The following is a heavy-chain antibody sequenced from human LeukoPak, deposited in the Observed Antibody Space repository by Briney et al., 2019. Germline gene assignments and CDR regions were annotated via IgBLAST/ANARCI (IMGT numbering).Heavy chain of an antibody. D-gene: IGHD6-6*01. J-gene: IGHJ5*02. Sequence: SVKVSCKASGGTFSSYAISWVRQAPGQGLEWMGGNIPIFGTANYAQKFQGRVTITADESTSTAYMELSSLRSEDTAVYYCARDWRSSSSGFDPWGQGTLVTVSS. CDR2: NIPIFGTA. CDR1: GGTFSSYA. CDR3: ARDWRSSSSGFDP. V-gene: IGHV1-69*13.